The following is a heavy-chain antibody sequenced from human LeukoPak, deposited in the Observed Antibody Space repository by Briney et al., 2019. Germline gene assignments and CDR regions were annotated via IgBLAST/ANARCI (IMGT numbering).Heavy chain of an antibody. V-gene: IGHV3-74*01. CDR2: INSDGSST. Sequence: PGGSLRLSCATSGFTFSSNWMHWVRQTPGKGLVWVSRINSDGSSTSHADSVKGRFTISRDNAKDTLYLQMNSLRAEDTAVYYCARSPLTVTTRLHFDYWGQGTLVTVSS. CDR3: ARSPLTVTTRLHFDY. CDR1: GFTFSSNW. D-gene: IGHD4-17*01. J-gene: IGHJ4*02.